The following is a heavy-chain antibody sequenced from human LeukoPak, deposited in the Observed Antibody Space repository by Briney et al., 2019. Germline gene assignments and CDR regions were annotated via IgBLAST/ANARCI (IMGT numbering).Heavy chain of an antibody. CDR2: ISSSSSYI. Sequence: PGGSLRLSCAASGFTFSSYSMNWVRQAPGKGLEWVSSISSSSSYIYYADSVKGRFTISRDNAKNSLYLQINSLRAEDTAVYYCARDEMATTPFDYWGQGTLVTVSS. J-gene: IGHJ4*02. CDR1: GFTFSSYS. CDR3: ARDEMATTPFDY. V-gene: IGHV3-21*01. D-gene: IGHD5-24*01.